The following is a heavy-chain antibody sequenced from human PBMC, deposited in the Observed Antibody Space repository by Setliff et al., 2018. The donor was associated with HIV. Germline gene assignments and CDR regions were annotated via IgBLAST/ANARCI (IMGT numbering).Heavy chain of an antibody. CDR3: ARSVLSTVTVFDY. CDR2: ISSSGST. D-gene: IGHD4-17*01. Sequence: SETLRLSCAASGFNFSNTWMNWIRQPPGRGLEWIGYISSSGSTNYNPSLKSRVAMSMVASKNQFSLRLSSLTAADTAVYYCARSVLSTVTVFDYWGQGSLVTVSS. V-gene: IGHV4-59*01. J-gene: IGHJ4*02. CDR1: GFNFSNTW.